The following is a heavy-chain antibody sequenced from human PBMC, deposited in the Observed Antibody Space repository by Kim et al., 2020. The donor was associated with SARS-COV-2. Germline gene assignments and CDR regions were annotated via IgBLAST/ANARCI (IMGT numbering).Heavy chain of an antibody. J-gene: IGHJ4*02. Sequence: SETLSLTCTVSGGSISSSSYYWGWIRQPPGKGLEWIGSIYYSGSTYYNPSLKSRVTISVDTSKNQFSLKLSSVTAADTAVYYCARDRYGSGSQGYWGQGTLVTVSS. V-gene: IGHV4-39*07. D-gene: IGHD3-10*01. CDR1: GGSISSSSYY. CDR2: IYYSGST. CDR3: ARDRYGSGSQGY.